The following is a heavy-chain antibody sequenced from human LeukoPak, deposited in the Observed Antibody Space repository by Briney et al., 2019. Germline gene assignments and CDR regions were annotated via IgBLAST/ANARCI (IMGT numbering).Heavy chain of an antibody. D-gene: IGHD3-10*01. V-gene: IGHV1-46*01. J-gene: IGHJ6*01. CDR1: GYSRTTTY. CDR2: INPTGGSI. Sequence: GASVKVSCKASGYSRTTTYMHWVRQAPGQGLERMGMINPTGGSISYSEKFQGRVTMTKDTSTSTVYMELNSLRYEDTAIYYCGGTYGSGSPYRTGQFYSYGMAVWGPRDHGHRLL. CDR3: GGTYGSGSPYRTGQFYSYGMAV.